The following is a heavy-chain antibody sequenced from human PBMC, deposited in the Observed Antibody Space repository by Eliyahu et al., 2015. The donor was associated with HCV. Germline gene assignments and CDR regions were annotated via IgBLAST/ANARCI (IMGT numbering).Heavy chain of an antibody. J-gene: IGHJ5*02. CDR1: GGSITTYY. CDR3: ASGGGGIAVTGTGGWFDP. CDR2: IHYSGST. Sequence: QVQLQESGPGLVKSSETLSLTCTVSGGSITTYYWSWIRQPPGKGLEWIGYIHYSGSTHYNPSLKSQVTMSVDTSKHQFSLKLTSVTAADTAVYYCASGGGGIAVTGTGGWFDPWGQGTLVTVSS. D-gene: IGHD6-19*01. V-gene: IGHV4-59*01.